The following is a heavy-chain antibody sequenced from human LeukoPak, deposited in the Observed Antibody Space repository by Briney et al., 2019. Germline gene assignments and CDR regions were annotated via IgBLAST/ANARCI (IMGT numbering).Heavy chain of an antibody. CDR2: IRYDGSDK. D-gene: IGHD3-22*01. J-gene: IGHJ4*02. CDR1: GFSFSSYG. CDR3: TKESESYDSSGSTFDY. Sequence: GGSLRLSCAASGFSFSSYGIHWVRQAPGKGLEWVAFIRYDGSDKYYVDSVKGRFTISRDNSKNTLYLQMDSLRAEDTAVYYCTKESESYDSSGSTFDYWGQGTLVTVSS. V-gene: IGHV3-30*02.